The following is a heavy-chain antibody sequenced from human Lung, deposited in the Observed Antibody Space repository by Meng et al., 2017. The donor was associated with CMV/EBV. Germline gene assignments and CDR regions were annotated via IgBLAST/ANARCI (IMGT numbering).Heavy chain of an antibody. CDR3: AKVGSSTRLERD. V-gene: IGHV3-7*01. CDR2: IKEDGTEK. Sequence: GGSXRLXCAASGFNFKTYWMTWVRQAPGKGLEWVANIKEDGTEKNYVDSVKGRFTISRDNVKNSVYLQMNSLRADDTAVYYCAKVGSSTRLERDWGQGTXVTVSS. D-gene: IGHD1-1*01. CDR1: GFNFKTYW. J-gene: IGHJ4*02.